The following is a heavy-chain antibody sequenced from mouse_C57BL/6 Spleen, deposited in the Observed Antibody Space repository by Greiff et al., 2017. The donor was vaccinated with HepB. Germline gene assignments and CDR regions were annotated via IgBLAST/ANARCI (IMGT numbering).Heavy chain of an antibody. CDR3: ARGLLRSMDY. V-gene: IGHV1-69*01. J-gene: IGHJ4*01. CDR2: IDPSDSYT. D-gene: IGHD1-1*01. CDR1: GYTFTSYW. Sequence: QVQLKQPGAELVMPGASVKLSFKASGYTFTSYWMHWVKQRPGQGLEWIGEIDPSDSYTNYNQKFKGKSTLTVDKSSSTAYMQLSSLTSEDSAVYYCARGLLRSMDYWGQGTSVTVSS.